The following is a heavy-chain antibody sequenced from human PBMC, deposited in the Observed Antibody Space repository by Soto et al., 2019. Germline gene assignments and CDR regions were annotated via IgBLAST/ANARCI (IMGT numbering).Heavy chain of an antibody. CDR3: ARDYIQLERTDAFDI. CDR2: IYYSGST. Sequence: SETLSLTCTVSGGSISSGDYYWSWIRQPPGKGLEWIGYIYYSGSTYYNPSLKSRVTISVDTSKNQFSLKLSSVTAADTAVYYCARDYIQLERTDAFDIWGQGTMVTVSS. J-gene: IGHJ3*02. D-gene: IGHD1-1*01. V-gene: IGHV4-30-4*01. CDR1: GGSISSGDYY.